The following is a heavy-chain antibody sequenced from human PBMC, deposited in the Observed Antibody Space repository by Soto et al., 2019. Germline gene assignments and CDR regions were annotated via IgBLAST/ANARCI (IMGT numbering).Heavy chain of an antibody. Sequence: PGGSLRLSCAASGSTFSSYWMSWVRQAPGKGLEWVANIKQDGSEKYYVDSVKGRFTISRDNAKNSLYLQMNSLRAEDTAVYYCARDLDYYDFWSGQPKYYMDVWGKGTTVTVSS. CDR3: ARDLDYYDFWSGQPKYYMDV. CDR1: GSTFSSYW. D-gene: IGHD3-3*01. CDR2: IKQDGSEK. V-gene: IGHV3-7*01. J-gene: IGHJ6*03.